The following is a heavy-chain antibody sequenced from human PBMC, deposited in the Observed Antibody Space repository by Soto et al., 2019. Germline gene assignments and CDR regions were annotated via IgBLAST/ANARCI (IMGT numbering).Heavy chain of an antibody. CDR3: AISQDRGGRTTFIY. J-gene: IGHJ4*02. V-gene: IGHV3-74*01. Sequence: GGSLRLSCAASGFTFSSYWMHWVRQAPGKGLVWVSRINSDGSSTSYADSVKGRFTISRDNAKNTLYLQMNSLRAEDTALYYCAISQDRGGRTTFIYWGQGTQVTVSS. CDR1: GFTFSSYW. D-gene: IGHD3-16*01. CDR2: INSDGSST.